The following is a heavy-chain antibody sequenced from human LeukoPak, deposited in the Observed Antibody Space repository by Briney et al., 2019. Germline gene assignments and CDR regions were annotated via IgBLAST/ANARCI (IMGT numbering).Heavy chain of an antibody. V-gene: IGHV3-74*01. Sequence: GGSLRLSCAASGFTFSSYWMHWVRQAPGKGLVWVSRIKSDGSTNYADSVKGRFTISRDNAKNTLSLQMNSLRAEDTGVYCCARAPSEIGGYYPEYFRHWGQGTLVTVSS. J-gene: IGHJ1*01. CDR2: IKSDGST. D-gene: IGHD3-22*01. CDR1: GFTFSSYW. CDR3: ARAPSEIGGYYPEYFRH.